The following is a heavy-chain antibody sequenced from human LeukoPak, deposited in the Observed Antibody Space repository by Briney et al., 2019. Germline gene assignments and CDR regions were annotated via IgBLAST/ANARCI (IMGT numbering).Heavy chain of an antibody. CDR2: IKSKTDGGTT. CDR3: TAATRELIYNYYYYYMDV. Sequence: GGSLRLSCAASGFTFSNAWMSWVRQAPGKGLEWVGRIKSKTDGGTTDYAAPVKGRFTISRDDSKNTLYLQMNGLKTEDTAVYYCTAATRELIYNYYYYYMDVWGKGTTVTISS. J-gene: IGHJ6*03. CDR1: GFTFSNAW. V-gene: IGHV3-15*01. D-gene: IGHD3-10*01.